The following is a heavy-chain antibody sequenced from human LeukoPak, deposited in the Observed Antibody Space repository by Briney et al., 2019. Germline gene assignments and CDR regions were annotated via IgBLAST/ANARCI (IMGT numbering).Heavy chain of an antibody. V-gene: IGHV1-69*06. D-gene: IGHD2-15*01. CDR1: GGTFSSYA. J-gene: IGHJ4*02. CDR3: ARARGYCSGGSCYYYFDY. Sequence: SVKVPCKASGGTFSSYAISWVRQAPGQGLEWMGGIIPIFGTANYAQKFQGRVTITADKSTSTAYMELSSLRSEDTAVYYCARARGYCSGGSCYYYFDYWGQGTLVTVSS. CDR2: IIPIFGTA.